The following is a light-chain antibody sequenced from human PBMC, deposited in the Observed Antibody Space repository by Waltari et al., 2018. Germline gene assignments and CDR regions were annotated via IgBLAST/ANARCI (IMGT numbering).Light chain of an antibody. Sequence: QSVLTQPPSASGTPGQRVTSPCSGSSSTIGRTTVNRYQQRPGTAPKLLIYSNNQRPSGVPDRFSGSKSGTSASLAISGLQSEDEADYYCAAWDDSLNGPVFGGGTKLTVL. CDR3: AAWDDSLNGPV. CDR1: SSTIGRTT. V-gene: IGLV1-44*01. J-gene: IGLJ2*01. CDR2: SNN.